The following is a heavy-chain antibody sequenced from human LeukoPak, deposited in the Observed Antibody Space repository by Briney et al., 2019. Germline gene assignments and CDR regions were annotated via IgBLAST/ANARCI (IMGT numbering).Heavy chain of an antibody. CDR1: GGSISSYY. CDR2: IYYSGST. Sequence: SETLSLTCTVSGGSISSYYCCWIRQPPGKGLEWIGYIYYSGSTNYNPSLKSRVTISVDTSKNQFSLKLSSVTAADTAVYYCARRAAAGTIRSYYFDYGGQGTLVTVSS. D-gene: IGHD6-13*01. J-gene: IGHJ4*02. CDR3: ARRAAAGTIRSYYFDY. V-gene: IGHV4-59*01.